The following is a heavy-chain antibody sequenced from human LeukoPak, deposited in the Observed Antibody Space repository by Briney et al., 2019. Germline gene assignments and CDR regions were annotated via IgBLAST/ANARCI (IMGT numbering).Heavy chain of an antibody. V-gene: IGHV3-66*01. CDR2: IYSGGST. CDR1: GFTVSSNY. J-gene: IGHJ4*02. Sequence: GGSLRLSCAASGFTVSSNYMSWVRQAPGKGLEWVSVIYSGGSTYYADSVKGRFTISRDNSKNTLYLQMNSLRAEDTAVYYCARENIAAAGTDYWGQGTLVTVSP. CDR3: ARENIAAAGTDY. D-gene: IGHD6-13*01.